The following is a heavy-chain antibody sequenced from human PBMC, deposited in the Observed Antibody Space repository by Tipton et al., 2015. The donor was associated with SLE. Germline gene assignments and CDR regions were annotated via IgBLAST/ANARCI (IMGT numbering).Heavy chain of an antibody. Sequence: SLRLSCATSGFTFGDYAMAWFRQAPGKGLEWVGFIRSRGYGETTEYAASVRGRFSISRDDSQSIAYLQMTSLRTEDTAVYYCARDISPSGSGYDPGLCWGQGTLVTVSS. D-gene: IGHD5-12*01. CDR2: IRSRGYGETT. J-gene: IGHJ4*02. CDR1: GFTFGDYA. CDR3: ARDISPSGSGYDPGLC. V-gene: IGHV3-49*03.